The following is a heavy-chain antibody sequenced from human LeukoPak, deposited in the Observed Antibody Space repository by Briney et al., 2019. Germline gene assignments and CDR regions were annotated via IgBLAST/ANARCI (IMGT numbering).Heavy chain of an antibody. CDR2: ISYDGSNK. D-gene: IGHD3-16*01. V-gene: IGHV3-30-3*01. Sequence: GGSLRLSCPASGFTFSSYAMHWVRQAPGKGLEWVAVISYDGSNKYYADSVKGRFTISRDNSKNTLYLQMNSLRAEDTAVYYCARVLGLGGVRAFDIWGQGTMATVSS. CDR3: ARVLGLGGVRAFDI. CDR1: GFTFSSYA. J-gene: IGHJ3*02.